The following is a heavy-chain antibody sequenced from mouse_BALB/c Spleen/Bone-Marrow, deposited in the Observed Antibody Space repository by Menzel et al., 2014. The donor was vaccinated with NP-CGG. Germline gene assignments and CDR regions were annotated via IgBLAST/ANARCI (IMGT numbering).Heavy chain of an antibody. V-gene: IGHV1-18*01. CDR3: AEDYALCAMDY. Sequence: LQQSGPELVKPGASLKISCKASGYTFTEYTMHWVKQSHGKSLERIGGINPNNGGTSYNQKFKGKATLTVDKSSSTAYMELRSLTSEDSAVYYCAEDYALCAMDYWGQGTSVTVSS. CDR2: INPNNGGT. J-gene: IGHJ4*01. D-gene: IGHD2-4*01. CDR1: GYTFTEYT.